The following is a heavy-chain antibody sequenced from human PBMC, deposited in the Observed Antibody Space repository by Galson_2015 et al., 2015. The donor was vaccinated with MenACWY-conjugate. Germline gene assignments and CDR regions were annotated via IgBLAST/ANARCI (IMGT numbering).Heavy chain of an antibody. CDR3: ARLGGNYRTTSHFDY. Sequence: FTISRDNAQNTLSLQMNSLRAEDTAVYYCARLGGNYRTTSHFDYWGQGTLVTVSS. V-gene: IGHV3-74*01. D-gene: IGHD1-26*01. J-gene: IGHJ4*02.